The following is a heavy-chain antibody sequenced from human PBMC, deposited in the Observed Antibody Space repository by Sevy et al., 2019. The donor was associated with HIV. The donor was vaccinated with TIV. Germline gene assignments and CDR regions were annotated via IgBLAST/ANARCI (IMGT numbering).Heavy chain of an antibody. Sequence: GGSLRLSCAASGFTFSSYAMSWVRQAPGKGLEWVSAISGRGSRTYFADSVKGRFAFSRDNSKNTLYLQMNSLKTEDTAVYYCTRGRLLFLEWLFPADYWGQGTLVTVSS. CDR2: ISGRGSRT. V-gene: IGHV3-23*01. J-gene: IGHJ4*02. CDR1: GFTFSSYA. D-gene: IGHD3-3*01. CDR3: TRGRLLFLEWLFPADY.